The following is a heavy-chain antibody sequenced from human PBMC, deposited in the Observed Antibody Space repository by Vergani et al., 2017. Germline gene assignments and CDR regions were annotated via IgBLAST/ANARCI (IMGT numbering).Heavy chain of an antibody. CDR3: TRANVLRYFDWFDYFDY. Sequence: EVQLVESGGGLVQPGRSLRLSCTASGFTFGDYAMSWFRQAPGKGLEWVGFIRSKAYGGTTEYAASVKGRFTISRDDSKSIAYLQMNSLKTEDTAVYYCTRANVLRYFDWFDYFDYWGQGTLVTVSS. D-gene: IGHD3-9*01. J-gene: IGHJ4*02. V-gene: IGHV3-49*03. CDR2: IRSKAYGGTT. CDR1: GFTFGDYA.